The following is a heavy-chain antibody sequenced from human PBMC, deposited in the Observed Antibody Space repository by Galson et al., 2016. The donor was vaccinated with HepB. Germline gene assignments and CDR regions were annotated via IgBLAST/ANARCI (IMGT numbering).Heavy chain of an antibody. D-gene: IGHD4-17*01. V-gene: IGHV3-9*01. CDR3: VKDWSTVGPFEY. Sequence: SLRLSCAASGFNFGDYAMHWVRQAPGKGLEWVSGISWNTGIVGYAHSVRGRFTISRDNARNSLYLQMNSLRSEDTAFYYCVKDWSTVGPFEYWGQGTLVTVS. CDR1: GFNFGDYA. J-gene: IGHJ4*02. CDR2: ISWNTGIV.